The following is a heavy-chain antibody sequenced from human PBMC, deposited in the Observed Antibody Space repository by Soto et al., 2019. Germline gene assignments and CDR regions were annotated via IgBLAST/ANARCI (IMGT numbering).Heavy chain of an antibody. J-gene: IGHJ4*02. CDR3: ARDKIDTQAAGDLDY. Sequence: GGSLRLSCAASGFTFSSYAMSWVRQAPGKGLEWVSAISGSGGSTYYADSVKGRFTISRDNSKNTLYLQMNSLRAEDTAVYYCARDKIDTQAAGDLDYWGQGTLVTVSS. CDR2: ISGSGGST. D-gene: IGHD6-13*01. V-gene: IGHV3-23*01. CDR1: GFTFSSYA.